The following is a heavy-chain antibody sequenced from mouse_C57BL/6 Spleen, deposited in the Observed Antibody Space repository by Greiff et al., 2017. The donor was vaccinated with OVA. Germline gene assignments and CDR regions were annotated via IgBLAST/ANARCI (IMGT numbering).Heavy chain of an antibody. CDR2: IYPGNSDT. CDR3: TRSYSSGYPAWFAY. J-gene: IGHJ3*01. CDR1: GYTFTSYW. D-gene: IGHD3-2*02. V-gene: IGHV1-5*01. Sequence: VQLQQSGTVLARPGASVKMSCKTSGYTFTSYWMHWVKQRPGQGLEWIGAIYPGNSDTSYNQQFKGKAKLTADTSASTASMELSSLTDEDSAVYYCTRSYSSGYPAWFAYWGQGTLVTVSA.